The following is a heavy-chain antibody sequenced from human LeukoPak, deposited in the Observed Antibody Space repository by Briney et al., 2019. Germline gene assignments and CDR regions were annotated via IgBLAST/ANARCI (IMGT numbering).Heavy chain of an antibody. CDR1: GGSISSGDYY. V-gene: IGHV4-30-4*01. CDR2: IYYSGST. CDR3: ARDRDGYHPPPSY. J-gene: IGHJ4*02. D-gene: IGHD5-24*01. Sequence: SETLSLTCTVSGGSISSGDYYWSWIRQPPGKGLEWIGYIYYSGSTYYNPSLKSRVTISVDTSKNQFSLKLSSVTAADTAVYYCARDRDGYHPPPSYWGQGTLVTVSS.